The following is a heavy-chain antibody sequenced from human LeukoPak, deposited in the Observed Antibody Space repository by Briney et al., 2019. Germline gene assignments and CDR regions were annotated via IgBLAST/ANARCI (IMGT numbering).Heavy chain of an antibody. V-gene: IGHV4-61*10. CDR3: AASWNDERCFDP. D-gene: IGHD1-1*01. CDR1: GASVSTSPYY. CDR2: IFNIGPA. Sequence: SETLSLTCKVSGASVSTSPYYWTWIRQPAGKGLEWIGRIFNIGPANYNPSFKSRVTISRDTSKNDFSLNLNSVTAADTAVYYCAASWNDERCFDPWGQGTLVIVSS. J-gene: IGHJ5*02.